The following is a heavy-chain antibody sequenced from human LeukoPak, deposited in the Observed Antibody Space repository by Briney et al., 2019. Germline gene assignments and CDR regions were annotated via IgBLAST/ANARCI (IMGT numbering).Heavy chain of an antibody. V-gene: IGHV3-30*03. D-gene: IGHD2-2*01. CDR2: ISHDGNDQ. J-gene: IGHJ3*01. CDR1: GFTFSTYG. CDR3: ARDRDCSRTSCFNAFDV. Sequence: PGRSLRLSCAASGFTFSTYGMHWIRQAPGKGLEWVAVISHDGNDQYYGDSVKGRFTISRDNSKNALYLQMNSLRLEDTAVYYCARDRDCSRTSCFNAFDVWGQGTVAIVSS.